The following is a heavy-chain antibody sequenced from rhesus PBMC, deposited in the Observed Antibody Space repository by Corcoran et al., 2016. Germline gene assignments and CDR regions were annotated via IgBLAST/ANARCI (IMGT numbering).Heavy chain of an antibody. V-gene: IGHV4S9*01. D-gene: IGHD5-36*01. J-gene: IGHJ4*01. CDR3: AREDRRYTYGFDY. Sequence: QVQLQESGPGLVKPSETLSLTCAVSGGSITDYYYWYWIRQSPGKGLEWFGNIDGKNASTYYNPSRKSRVTMSKDTSKNQFFLKLSSVTAADTAVYYCAREDRRYTYGFDYWGQGVLVTVSS. CDR2: IDGKNAST. CDR1: GGSITDYYY.